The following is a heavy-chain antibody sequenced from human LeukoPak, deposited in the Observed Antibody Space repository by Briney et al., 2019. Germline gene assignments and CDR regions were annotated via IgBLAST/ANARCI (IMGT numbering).Heavy chain of an antibody. CDR3: ARVALAYCGGDCYLFDP. J-gene: IGHJ5*02. V-gene: IGHV4-34*01. D-gene: IGHD2-21*02. CDR2: INYSGST. CDR1: GGSFSGYY. Sequence: SETLSLTCAVYGGSFSGYYWSWVRQPPGEGPEWIGEINYSGSTNYNPPLKSRVTISVDPSKNQFSLKLSSVTAADTAVYYCARVALAYCGGDCYLFDPWGQGTLVTVSS.